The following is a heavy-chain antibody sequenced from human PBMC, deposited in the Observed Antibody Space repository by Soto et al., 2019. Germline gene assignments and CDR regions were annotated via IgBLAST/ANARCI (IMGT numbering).Heavy chain of an antibody. J-gene: IGHJ6*02. CDR2: INPNSGGT. D-gene: IGHD3-9*01. Sequence: SVKVSCKASGYTFTGYYMHWVRQAPGQGLEWMGWINPNSGGTNYAQKFQGRVTMTRDTSISTAYMELSRLRSDDTAVYYCARDSSYYDILTGYVISGMDVWGQGTTVTVAS. CDR3: ARDSSYYDILTGYVISGMDV. V-gene: IGHV1-2*02. CDR1: GYTFTGYY.